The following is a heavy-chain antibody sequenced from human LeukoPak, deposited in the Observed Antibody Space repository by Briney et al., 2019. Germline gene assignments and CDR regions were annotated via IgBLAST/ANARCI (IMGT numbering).Heavy chain of an antibody. Sequence: PGGSLRLSCAASGFTFSSYAMHWVRQAPGKGLEWVAVISYDGSNKYYADSVKGRFTISRDNSKNTLYLQMNSLRAEDTAVYYCARDRDYYGSGSPHFDYWGQGTLVTVSS. CDR2: ISYDGSNK. D-gene: IGHD3-10*01. J-gene: IGHJ4*02. CDR1: GFTFSSYA. V-gene: IGHV3-30-3*01. CDR3: ARDRDYYGSGSPHFDY.